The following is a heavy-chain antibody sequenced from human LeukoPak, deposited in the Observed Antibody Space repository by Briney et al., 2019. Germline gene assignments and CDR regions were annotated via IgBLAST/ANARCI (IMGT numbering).Heavy chain of an antibody. CDR1: GFTFSIYS. D-gene: IGHD3-22*01. V-gene: IGHV3-48*04. J-gene: IGHJ6*03. CDR2: ISSSSSTI. Sequence: PGGSLRLSCAASGFTFSIYSMNWVRQAPGKGLEWVSYISSSSSTIYYADSVKGRFTISRDNAKNSLYLQMNSLRAEDTAVYYCARDQVITYYYYYMDVWGKGTTVTVSS. CDR3: ARDQVITYYYYYMDV.